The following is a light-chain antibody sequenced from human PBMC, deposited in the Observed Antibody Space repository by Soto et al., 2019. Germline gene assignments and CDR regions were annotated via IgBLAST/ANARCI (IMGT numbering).Light chain of an antibody. CDR1: QSVSSNY. CDR3: HQYADSPPYI. J-gene: IGKJ2*01. CDR2: GAS. V-gene: IGKV3-20*01. Sequence: ILLTKSPGTLSLSPGERATLSCRASQSVSSNYLAWYQQKPGQAPPLLTYGASSRATGIPDRFSGSGSGTAFTLTISRLETEDAAAYFCHQYADSPPYIFGPGTKVEIK.